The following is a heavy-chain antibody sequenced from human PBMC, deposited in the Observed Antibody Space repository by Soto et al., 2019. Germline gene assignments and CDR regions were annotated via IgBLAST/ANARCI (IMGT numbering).Heavy chain of an antibody. CDR2: TSYDGTSK. CDR3: ARDTGYSSGWYAS. D-gene: IGHD6-19*01. Sequence: GGSLRLSCAASGFTFSSDAMHWVRQAPGKGLEWVAVTSYDGTSKYYADSVKGRFFISRDNFKNTLYLQMNSLRPEDTAMYYCARDTGYSSGWYASWGQATLVTVS. CDR1: GFTFSSDA. J-gene: IGHJ5*01. V-gene: IGHV3-30-3*01.